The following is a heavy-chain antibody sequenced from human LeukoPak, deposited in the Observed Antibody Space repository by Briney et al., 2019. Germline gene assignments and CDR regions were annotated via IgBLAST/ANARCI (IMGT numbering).Heavy chain of an antibody. D-gene: IGHD4-17*01. Sequence: GGSLRLSCAASGFTFSSYWMHWVRQAPGKGLVWVSRINSDGSSSSYADSVKGRFTTSRDNAKNTLYLQMNSLRAEDTAVYYCARGDFYGDYFDYWGQGTLVTVSS. V-gene: IGHV3-74*01. J-gene: IGHJ4*02. CDR1: GFTFSSYW. CDR3: ARGDFYGDYFDY. CDR2: INSDGSSS.